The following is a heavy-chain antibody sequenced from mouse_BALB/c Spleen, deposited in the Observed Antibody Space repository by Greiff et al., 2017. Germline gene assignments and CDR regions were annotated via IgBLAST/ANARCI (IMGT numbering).Heavy chain of an antibody. V-gene: IGHV1-87*01. CDR2: IYPGDGDT. CDR1: GYTFTSYW. Sequence: QVQLKQSGAELARPGASVKLSCKASGYTFTSYWMQWVKQRPGQGLEWIGAIYPGDGDTRYTQKFKGKATLTADKSSSTAYMQLSSLASEDSAVYYCARAPYYAMDYWGQGTSVTVSS. D-gene: IGHD1-3*01. J-gene: IGHJ4*01. CDR3: ARAPYYAMDY.